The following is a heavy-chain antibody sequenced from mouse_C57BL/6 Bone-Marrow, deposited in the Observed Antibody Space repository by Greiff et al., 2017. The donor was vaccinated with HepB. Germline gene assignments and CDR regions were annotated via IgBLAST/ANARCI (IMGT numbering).Heavy chain of an antibody. V-gene: IGHV5-6*02. Sequence: EVMLVESGGDLVKPGGSLKLSCAASGFTFSSYGMSWVRQTPDKRLEWVATISSGGSYTYYPDSVKGRFTISRDNAKNTLYLQMSSLKSEDTAMYYCARHEGSSDYYYAMDYWGQGTSVTVSS. CDR2: ISSGGSYT. J-gene: IGHJ4*01. CDR1: GFTFSSYG. CDR3: ARHEGSSDYYYAMDY. D-gene: IGHD1-1*01.